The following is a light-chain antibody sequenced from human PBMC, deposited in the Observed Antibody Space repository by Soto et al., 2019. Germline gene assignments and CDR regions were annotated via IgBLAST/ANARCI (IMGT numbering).Light chain of an antibody. CDR3: QQYYSTPQ. V-gene: IGKV4-1*01. CDR2: WAS. J-gene: IGKJ4*01. Sequence: DIVMTQSPDSLAVSLGERATINCKSSQSVLYNSNNKNYLAWYQHKPGQPPKLLIYWASTRESGVPDRFSGSGSGTDVTLTISSLQAEDVVVYYSQQYYSTPQFGGGTKVEIK. CDR1: QSVLYNSNNKNY.